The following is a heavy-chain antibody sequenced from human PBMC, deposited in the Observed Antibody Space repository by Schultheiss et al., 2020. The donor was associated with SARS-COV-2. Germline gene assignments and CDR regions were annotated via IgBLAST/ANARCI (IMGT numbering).Heavy chain of an antibody. D-gene: IGHD3-3*01. CDR3: ARRYDFWSGDAFDV. CDR1: GFTFSTYV. Sequence: GGSLRLSCAGSGFTFSTYVMNWVRQAPGKGLEWVSTISAAGGGTYYADSVKGRFTLSRDNAKNTLSLQMNGLRAEDTAVYYCARRYDFWSGDAFDVWGQGTMVTVSS. V-gene: IGHV3-23*01. J-gene: IGHJ3*01. CDR2: ISAAGGGT.